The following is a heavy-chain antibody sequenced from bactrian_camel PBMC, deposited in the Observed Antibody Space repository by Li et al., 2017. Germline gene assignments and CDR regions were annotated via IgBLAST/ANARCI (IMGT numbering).Heavy chain of an antibody. CDR2: IWTADHTT. V-gene: IGHV3-2*01. CDR3: AAGQCGDYDSYTY. D-gene: IGHD4*01. Sequence: HVQLVESGGGSVQAGGSLYLSCAVSGYTFSSGYMAWFRQAPGKEREGVANIWTADHTTYYADSVRGRFTISHDSATNTMYLQMNSLKPEDTAIYYCAAGQCGDYDSYTYWGQGTQVTVS. CDR1: GYTFSSGY. J-gene: IGHJ4*01.